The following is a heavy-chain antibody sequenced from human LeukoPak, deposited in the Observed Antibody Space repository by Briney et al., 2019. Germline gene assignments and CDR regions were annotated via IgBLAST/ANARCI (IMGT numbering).Heavy chain of an antibody. J-gene: IGHJ4*02. CDR3: ARGSSGSYDY. D-gene: IGHD1-26*01. CDR1: GFTFSSYA. Sequence: GGSLRLSCAASGFTFSSYAMHWVRQAPGKGLEWVAVISYDGSNKYYADSVKGRFTISRDNSKNTLYLQMNSLRAEDTAVYYCARGSSGSYDYWGQGTLVTVSS. V-gene: IGHV3-30-3*01. CDR2: ISYDGSNK.